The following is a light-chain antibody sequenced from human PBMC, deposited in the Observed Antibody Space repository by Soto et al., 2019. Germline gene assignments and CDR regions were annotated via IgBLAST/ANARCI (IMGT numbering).Light chain of an antibody. CDR2: EVS. CDR3: CSYGGSRAV. CDR1: SSDVGSHNL. J-gene: IGLJ7*01. Sequence: QSALTQPASVSGSPGQSITISCTGTSSDVGSHNLVSWYQQHPGQAPTLMIYEVSKRPLGVSARFAASKSGNTASLPISGSEAEHEADYYSCSYGGSRAVFGGGTQLTVL. V-gene: IGLV2-23*02.